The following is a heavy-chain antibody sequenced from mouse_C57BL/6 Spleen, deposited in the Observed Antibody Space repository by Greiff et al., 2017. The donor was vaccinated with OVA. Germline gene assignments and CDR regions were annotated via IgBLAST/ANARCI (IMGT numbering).Heavy chain of an antibody. CDR3: ARNYYYGSSYGYFDV. Sequence: VQLVESGPGLVQPSQSLSITCTVSGFSLTSYGVQWVRQSPGKGLEWLGVIWSGGSTDYNAAFISRLSISKDNSKSQVFFKMNSLQADDTAIYYCARNYYYGSSYGYFDVWGTGTTVTVSS. CDR1: GFSLTSYG. D-gene: IGHD1-1*01. J-gene: IGHJ1*03. V-gene: IGHV2-2*01. CDR2: IWSGGST.